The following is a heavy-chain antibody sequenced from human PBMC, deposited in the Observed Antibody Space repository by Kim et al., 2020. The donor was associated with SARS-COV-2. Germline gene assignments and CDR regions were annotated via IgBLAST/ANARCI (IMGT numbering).Heavy chain of an antibody. J-gene: IGHJ6*02. Sequence: SETLSLTCAVYGGSFSGYYWSWIRQPPGKGLEWIGEINHSGSTNYNPSLKSRVTISVDTSKNQFSLKLSSVTAADTAVYYCARAVSLQREKYSYYYGMDVWGQGTTVTVSS. V-gene: IGHV4-34*01. D-gene: IGHD6-25*01. CDR3: ARAVSLQREKYSYYYGMDV. CDR2: INHSGST. CDR1: GGSFSGYY.